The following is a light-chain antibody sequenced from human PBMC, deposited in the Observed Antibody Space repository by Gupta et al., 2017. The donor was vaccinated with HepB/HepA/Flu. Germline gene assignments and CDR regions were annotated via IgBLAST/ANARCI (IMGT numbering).Light chain of an antibody. CDR2: SNN. Sequence: QSVLTQPPPASGNPGQRVTISCSGSSSNIGSNTVSWYQQLPVAAPKFLIYSNNQRPSGVPDRFSGSKSGTSAALAISGLQADDEADYYCAAWDDTRNGLVFGGGTKLTVL. J-gene: IGLJ3*02. CDR3: AAWDDTRNGLV. CDR1: SSNIGSNT. V-gene: IGLV1-44*01.